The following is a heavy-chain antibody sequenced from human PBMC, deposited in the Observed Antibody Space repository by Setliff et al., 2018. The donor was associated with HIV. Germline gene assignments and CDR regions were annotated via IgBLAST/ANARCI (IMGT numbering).Heavy chain of an antibody. CDR2: IYYSGST. D-gene: IGHD1-26*01. CDR1: GGSISSYY. V-gene: IGHV4-59*01. Sequence: SETLSLTCTVSGGSISSYYWSWIRQPPGKGLEWIGYIYYSGSTNYDPSLKSRVTISLGTSKDQFSLKLSSVTAADTAIYYCARDHELGAFDLWGQGTMVTVSS. CDR3: ARDHELGAFDL. J-gene: IGHJ3*01.